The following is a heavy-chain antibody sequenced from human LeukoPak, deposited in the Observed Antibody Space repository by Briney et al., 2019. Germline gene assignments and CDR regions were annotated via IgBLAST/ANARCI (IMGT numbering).Heavy chain of an antibody. CDR3: ARVRRGYSYGFFDY. D-gene: IGHD5-18*01. J-gene: IGHJ4*02. CDR1: GGSISSTNW. Sequence: SGTLSLTCAVSGGSISSTNWWSWVRQSPGEGLEWIGEIHHSGSTNYNPSLKSRVTISVDKSKNQFSLKLNSVTAADTAVYYCARVRRGYSYGFFDYRGQGTLVTVSS. V-gene: IGHV4-4*02. CDR2: IHHSGST.